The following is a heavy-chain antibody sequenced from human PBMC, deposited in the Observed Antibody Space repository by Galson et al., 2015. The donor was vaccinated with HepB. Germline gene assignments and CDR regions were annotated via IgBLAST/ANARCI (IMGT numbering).Heavy chain of an antibody. CDR1: GFTFSSYA. D-gene: IGHD2-15*01. CDR2: ISYDGSNK. V-gene: IGHV3-30-3*01. Sequence: SLRLSCAASGFTFSSYAMHWVRQAPGKGLEWVAVISYDGSNKYYADSVRGRFTISRDNSKNTLYLQMNSLRAEDTAVYYCARSGPIVVVVAATKLDYWGQGTLVTVSS. J-gene: IGHJ4*02. CDR3: ARSGPIVVVVAATKLDY.